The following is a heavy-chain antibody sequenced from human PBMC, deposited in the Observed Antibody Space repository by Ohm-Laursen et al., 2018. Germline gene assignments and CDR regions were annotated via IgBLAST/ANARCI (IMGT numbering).Heavy chain of an antibody. J-gene: IGHJ2*01. Sequence: SLRLSCAASGFTFSDYYMSWIRQAPGKGLEWVSYISSSGSTIYYADSVKGRFTISRDNAKNSLYLQMNSLRAEDTAVYYCARETDYYDSSGYYIYWYFDLWGRGTLVTVSS. V-gene: IGHV3-11*01. CDR2: ISSSGSTI. D-gene: IGHD3-22*01. CDR3: ARETDYYDSSGYYIYWYFDL. CDR1: GFTFSDYY.